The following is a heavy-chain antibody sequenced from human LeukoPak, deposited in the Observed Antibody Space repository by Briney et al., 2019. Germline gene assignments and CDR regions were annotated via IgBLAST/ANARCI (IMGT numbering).Heavy chain of an antibody. CDR1: GFTFSSYA. Sequence: GGSLRLSCAASGFTFSSYAMSWVRQAPGKGLEWVSSISTSSSYIYYADSVKGRFTISRDNSKNTLYLQMNSLRAEDTAVYYCAKVGRDGYNYPYYYYYYMDVWGKGTTVTISS. J-gene: IGHJ6*03. CDR3: AKVGRDGYNYPYYYYYYMDV. CDR2: ISTSSSYI. V-gene: IGHV3-21*01. D-gene: IGHD5-24*01.